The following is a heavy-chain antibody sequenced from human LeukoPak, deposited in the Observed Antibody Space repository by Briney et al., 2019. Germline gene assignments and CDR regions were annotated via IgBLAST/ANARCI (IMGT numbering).Heavy chain of an antibody. D-gene: IGHD2-2*01. CDR3: VRSPTSWFFDY. J-gene: IGHJ4*02. Sequence: GGSLRLSCAASGFTFSSYWMSWVRQAPGKGLEWVANIKQDGSEKYYVDSVKGRFTISRDNAKNSLYLQMNSLRPEDTSVYYCVRSPTSWFFDYWGQGNLVTVSS. CDR2: IKQDGSEK. CDR1: GFTFSSYW. V-gene: IGHV3-7*01.